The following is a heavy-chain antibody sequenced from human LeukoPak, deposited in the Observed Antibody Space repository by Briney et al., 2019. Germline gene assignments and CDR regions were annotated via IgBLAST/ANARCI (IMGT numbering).Heavy chain of an antibody. CDR1: GGSFSGYY. CDR3: ARGETYYDFWSGYSGTCYFDY. Sequence: SGTLSLTCAVYGGSFSGYYWSWIRQPPGKGLEWIGEINHSGSTNYNPSLKSRVTISVDTSVNQFSLKLSSVTAADTALYYCARGETYYDFWSGYSGTCYFDYWGQGTLVTVSS. D-gene: IGHD3-3*01. CDR2: INHSGST. V-gene: IGHV4-34*01. J-gene: IGHJ4*02.